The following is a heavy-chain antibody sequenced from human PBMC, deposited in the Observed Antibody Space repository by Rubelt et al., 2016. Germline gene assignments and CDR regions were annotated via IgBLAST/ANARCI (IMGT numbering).Heavy chain of an antibody. V-gene: IGHV4-39*07. CDR3: ARKTYGYRANWFDP. D-gene: IGHD5-18*01. Sequence: QLQLQESGPGLVRPSETLSLTCSVSGGSITSGSNYWGWIRQPPGKGLEWIASVYYGGSTYYTPSLQSRVTISVDASKNQLSRNLRSVTAADTAVYYCARKTYGYRANWFDPWGQGTLVTVSS. CDR1: GGSITSGSNY. J-gene: IGHJ5*02. CDR2: VYYGGST.